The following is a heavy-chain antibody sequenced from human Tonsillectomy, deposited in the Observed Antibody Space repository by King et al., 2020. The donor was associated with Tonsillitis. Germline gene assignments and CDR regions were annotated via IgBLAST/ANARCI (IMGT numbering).Heavy chain of an antibody. D-gene: IGHD1-26*01. CDR1: GFTFSTYS. Sequence: QLVQSGGGLVQPGGSLRLSCAASGFTFSTYSMNWVRQAPGKGLEWVSYISTSSRTIYYADSVKGRFTISRDNAKKSLYLQMNSLRDDDTAVYYCVRDVRVGVDPYNWFDPWGQGTLVTVSS. J-gene: IGHJ5*02. CDR3: VRDVRVGVDPYNWFDP. V-gene: IGHV3-48*02. CDR2: ISTSSRTI.